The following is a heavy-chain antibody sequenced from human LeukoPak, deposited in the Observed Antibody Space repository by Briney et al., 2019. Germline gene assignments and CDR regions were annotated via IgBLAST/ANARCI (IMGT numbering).Heavy chain of an antibody. J-gene: IGHJ4*02. CDR2: ISAYNGNT. V-gene: IGHV1-18*01. D-gene: IGHD3-10*01. CDR1: GYTFTSYG. Sequence: GASVKVSCKAPGYTFTSYGISWVRQAPGQGLEWMGWISAYNGNTNYAQKLQGRVTMTTDTSTSTAYMELRSLRSDDTAVYYCARDQGLLWFGELLQSFDYWGQGTLVTVSS. CDR3: ARDQGLLWFGELLQSFDY.